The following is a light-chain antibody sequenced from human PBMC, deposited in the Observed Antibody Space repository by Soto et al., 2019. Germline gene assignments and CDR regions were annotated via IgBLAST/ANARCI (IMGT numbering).Light chain of an antibody. V-gene: IGKV3-11*01. CDR2: DAS. CDR3: QQRSNWPLLT. CDR1: QSVSSY. J-gene: IGKJ4*01. Sequence: EIVLTQSPATLSLSPGERATLSCRASQSVSSYLAWCQQKPGQAPRLLIYDASNRATGIPARFSGSGSGTDFTLTISSLEPEDFAVYYCQQRSNWPLLTFGGGTKVDIK.